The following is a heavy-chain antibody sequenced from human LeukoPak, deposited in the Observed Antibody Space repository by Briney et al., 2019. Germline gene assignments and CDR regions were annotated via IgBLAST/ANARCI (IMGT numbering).Heavy chain of an antibody. CDR1: GGSISSYY. D-gene: IGHD3-3*01. J-gene: IGHJ4*02. V-gene: IGHV4-59*12. CDR2: IYYSGST. CDR3: ARDGVAPGIYFDH. Sequence: PSETLSLTCTVSGGSISSYYWSWIRQPPGKGLEWIGYIYYSGSTNYNPSLKSRVTISVDTSKNQFSLKLSSVTAADTAVYYCARDGVAPGIYFDHWSQGTLVTVSS.